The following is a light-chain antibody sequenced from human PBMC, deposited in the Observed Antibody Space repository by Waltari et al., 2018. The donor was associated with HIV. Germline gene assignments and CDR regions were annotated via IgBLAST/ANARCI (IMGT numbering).Light chain of an antibody. V-gene: IGKV4-1*01. CDR2: WAS. CDR3: QQYYGTLT. CDR1: LSVLYSSNNKNY. Sequence: DIVMTQSPDSLAVSLGERATINCKSSLSVLYSSNNKNYSGSYQQQPGHPPKLLIYWASTRDSGVPDRFSGSGSGTDCTLTISSLQAEDVALYYCQQYYGTLTFGGGTKVEIK. J-gene: IGKJ4*01.